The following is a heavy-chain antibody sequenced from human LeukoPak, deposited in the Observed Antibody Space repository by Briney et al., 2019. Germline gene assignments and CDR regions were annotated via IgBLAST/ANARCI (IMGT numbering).Heavy chain of an antibody. D-gene: IGHD2-15*01. Sequence: SETLSLTCTVSGGSISSYYWSCIRQPPGKGLEWIGYIYYSGSTNYNPSLKSRVTISVDTSKNQFSLKLSSVTAADTAVYYCARDRPTLGYCSGGSCDNWFDPWGQGTLVTVSS. CDR2: IYYSGST. V-gene: IGHV4-59*01. J-gene: IGHJ5*02. CDR1: GGSISSYY. CDR3: ARDRPTLGYCSGGSCDNWFDP.